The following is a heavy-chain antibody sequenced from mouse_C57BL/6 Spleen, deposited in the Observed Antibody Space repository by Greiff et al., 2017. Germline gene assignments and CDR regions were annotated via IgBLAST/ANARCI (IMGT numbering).Heavy chain of an antibody. CDR2: IDPEDGDT. J-gene: IGHJ3*01. V-gene: IGHV14-1*01. Sequence: EVQLQQSGAELVRPGASVKLSCTASGFNIKDYYMHWVKQRPEQGLEWIGRIDPEDGDTEYAPKFQGKATMTADTSSNTAYLQLSSLTSEDTAVYYCTTSYGSSYPPFAYWGQGTLVTVSA. CDR1: GFNIKDYY. D-gene: IGHD1-1*01. CDR3: TTSYGSSYPPFAY.